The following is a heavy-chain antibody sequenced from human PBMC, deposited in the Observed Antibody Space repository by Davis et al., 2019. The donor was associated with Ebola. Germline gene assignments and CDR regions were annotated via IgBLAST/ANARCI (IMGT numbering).Heavy chain of an antibody. CDR3: ARDFDGDYRFSYYYYGMDV. V-gene: IGHV1-18*01. D-gene: IGHD4-17*01. CDR1: GGTFSSYA. J-gene: IGHJ6*02. Sequence: ASVKVSCKASGGTFSSYAISWVRQAPGQGLEWMGWISAYNGNTNYAQKLQGRVTMTTDTSTSTAYMELRSLRSDDTAVYYCARDFDGDYRFSYYYYGMDVWGQGTTVTVSS. CDR2: ISAYNGNT.